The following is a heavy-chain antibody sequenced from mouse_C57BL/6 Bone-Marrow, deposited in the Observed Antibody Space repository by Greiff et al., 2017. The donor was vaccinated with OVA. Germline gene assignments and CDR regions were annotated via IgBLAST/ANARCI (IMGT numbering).Heavy chain of an antibody. D-gene: IGHD2-1*01. CDR2: IDPSDSYT. V-gene: IGHV1-50*01. J-gene: IGHJ3*01. CDR3: ARDLLWNYGGFAY. CDR1: GYTFTSYW. Sequence: QVHVKQPGAELVKPGASVKLSCKASGYTFTSYWMQWVKQRPGQGLEWIGEIDPSDSYTNYNQKFKGKATLTVDTSSSTAYMQLSSLTSEDSAVYYCARDLLWNYGGFAYWGQGTLVTVSA.